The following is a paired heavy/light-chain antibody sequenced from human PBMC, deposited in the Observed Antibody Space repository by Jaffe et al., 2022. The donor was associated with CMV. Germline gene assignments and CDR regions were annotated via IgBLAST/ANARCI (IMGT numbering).Light chain of an antibody. CDR1: TSNIGNNN. CDR3: AAWDDSLTGL. Sequence: QPVLTQPPSESGTPGQTVTISCSGSTSNIGNNNIYWYQQFPGRAPKLLIYKNDLRPSGVPDRFSGSKSGTSGSLVISGLRSEDEADYYCAAWDDSLTGLFGGGTKLTVL. J-gene: IGLJ3*02. CDR2: KND. V-gene: IGLV1-47*01.
Heavy chain of an antibody. V-gene: IGHV3-74*01. D-gene: IGHD1-1*01. CDR3: TKAIARNDMDV. J-gene: IGHJ6*02. CDR2: INKDGTTT. Sequence: EAQLVESGGDRVQPGGSLRLSCAVSGFTSTNYWMHWVRQAPGKGLVWVSRINKDGTTTNYADSVKGRFTIYRDNAKNTLYLQMNSLRVEDTGIYFCTKAIARNDMDVWGQGTTVIVSS. CDR1: GFTSTNYW.